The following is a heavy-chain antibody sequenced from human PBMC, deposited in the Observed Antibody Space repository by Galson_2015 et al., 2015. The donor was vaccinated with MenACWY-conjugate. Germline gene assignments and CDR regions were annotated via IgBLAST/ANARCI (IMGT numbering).Heavy chain of an antibody. CDR1: GFTLSSYG. V-gene: IGHV3-30*18. CDR2: ISYDGSNK. D-gene: IGHD1-7*01. CDR3: AKDLGTENYYYYGMDV. J-gene: IGHJ6*02. Sequence: SLRLSCAASGFTLSSYGMHWVRQAPGKGLEWVAVISYDGSNKYYADSVKGRFTISRDNSKNTLYLQMNSLRAEDTAVYYCAKDLGTENYYYYGMDVWGQGTTVTVSS.